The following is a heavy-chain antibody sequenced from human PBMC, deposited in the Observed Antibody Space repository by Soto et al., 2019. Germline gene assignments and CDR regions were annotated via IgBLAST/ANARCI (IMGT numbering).Heavy chain of an antibody. J-gene: IGHJ6*02. D-gene: IGHD6-6*01. V-gene: IGHV5-10-1*01. Sequence: GESLKISCKASGYSFTSYWISWVRQMPGKGLEWMGRIDPSDSYTNYTPSFQGHVTISADKSISTAYLQWSSLKASDTAMYYCASFKDSSSGDYHYYGMDVWGQGTTDTVSS. CDR1: GYSFTSYW. CDR2: IDPSDSYT. CDR3: ASFKDSSSGDYHYYGMDV.